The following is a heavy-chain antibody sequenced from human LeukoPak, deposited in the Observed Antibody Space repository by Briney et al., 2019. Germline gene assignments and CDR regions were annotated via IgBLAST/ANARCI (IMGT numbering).Heavy chain of an antibody. J-gene: IGHJ6*03. D-gene: IGHD1-26*01. Sequence: GSLRLSCAASGFSLSSYGVNWVRQAPGRGVEWVSGITGSDTTAYHAGSVRGRFTISRDDSKNTLYLQMSSLRVDDTAIYYCGKSGASPLYHMDVWGRGATVTVSS. CDR1: GFSLSSYG. V-gene: IGHV3-23*01. CDR2: ITGSDTTA. CDR3: GKSGASPLYHMDV.